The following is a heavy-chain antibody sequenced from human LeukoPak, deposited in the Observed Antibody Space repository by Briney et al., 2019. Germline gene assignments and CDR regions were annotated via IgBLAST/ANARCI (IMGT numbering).Heavy chain of an antibody. Sequence: SETLSLTCTVSGGSISSYYWSWIRQPPGKGLEWIGYIYYSGSTNYNPSLKSRVTISVDTSKNQFSLKLSSVTAADTAVYYCASSSYYYYYMDVWGKGTTVTVSS. CDR1: GGSISSYY. J-gene: IGHJ6*03. CDR2: IYYSGST. D-gene: IGHD2-2*01. CDR3: ASSSYYYYYMDV. V-gene: IGHV4-59*01.